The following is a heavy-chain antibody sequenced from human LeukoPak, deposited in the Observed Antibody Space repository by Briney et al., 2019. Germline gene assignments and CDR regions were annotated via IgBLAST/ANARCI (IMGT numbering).Heavy chain of an antibody. CDR3: SRENGAFSPFGY. CDR1: GGSISNTNW. CDR2: ISLTGLT. Sequence: PSETLSLPCGVSGGSISNTNWWSGVRQPPGQGLEWIGEISLTGLTHYNPSLESCVTVSLDKSKNQLSLNLCSGPDAAKAVYYCSRENGAFSPFGYWGQGTLVTVLS. V-gene: IGHV4-4*02. J-gene: IGHJ4*02. D-gene: IGHD2-8*01.